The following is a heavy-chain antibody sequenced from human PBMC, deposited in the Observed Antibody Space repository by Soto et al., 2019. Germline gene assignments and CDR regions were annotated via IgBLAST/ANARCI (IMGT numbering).Heavy chain of an antibody. CDR2: IYYSGST. CDR3: ARNRVNGDYFDY. D-gene: IGHD4-17*01. CDR1: GGSISSGGYY. V-gene: IGHV4-31*03. Sequence: SETLSLTCTVSGGSISSGGYYWSWIRQHPGKGLEWIGYIYYSGSTYYNPSLKSRVTISVDTSKNQFSLKLSSVTAADTAVYYCARNRVNGDYFDYWGQGTLVTVSS. J-gene: IGHJ4*02.